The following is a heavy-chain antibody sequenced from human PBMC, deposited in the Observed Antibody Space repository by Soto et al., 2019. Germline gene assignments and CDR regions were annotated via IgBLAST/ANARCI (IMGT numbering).Heavy chain of an antibody. V-gene: IGHV4-39*01. Sequence: QLQLQESGPGLVKPSETLSLTCTVSGGSLSSSSYYWGWIRQSPGMGLEWIGRAYYSGTTNYNPSLKSRVTNSVDTSNNQFSLKPSSVSAADTAVYDGARVWDGDHPFDSCGQGTLVTVSS. CDR2: AYYSGTT. CDR3: ARVWDGDHPFDS. J-gene: IGHJ4*02. CDR1: GGSLSSSSYY. D-gene: IGHD1-26*01.